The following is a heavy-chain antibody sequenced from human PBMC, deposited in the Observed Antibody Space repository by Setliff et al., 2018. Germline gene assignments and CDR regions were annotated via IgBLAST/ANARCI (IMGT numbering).Heavy chain of an antibody. CDR3: ARMLAAARYYYYYGMDV. J-gene: IGHJ6*02. D-gene: IGHD6-13*01. Sequence: SETLSLTCTVSGASISSGTYFWSWIRQPAGKGLEWIGHIYISGSTSYNPSLKSRVTISVDTSKNQFSLKLSSVTAADTAVYYCARMLAAARYYYYYGMDVWGQGTTVTVSS. CDR2: IYISGST. CDR1: GASISSGTYF. V-gene: IGHV4-61*09.